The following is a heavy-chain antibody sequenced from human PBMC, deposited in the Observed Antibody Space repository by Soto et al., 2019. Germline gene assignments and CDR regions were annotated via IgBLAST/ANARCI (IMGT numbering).Heavy chain of an antibody. D-gene: IGHD5-12*01. V-gene: IGHV4-30-2*01. CDR2: IYHSGST. Sequence: SETLSLTCAVSGGSTSSGGYSWSWIRQPPGKGLEWIGYIYHSGSTYYNPSLKSRVTISVDRSKNQFSLKLSSVTAADTAVYYCARDGYSGYDFFGEQWLGFDYWGQGTLVTVSS. CDR3: ARDGYSGYDFFGEQWLGFDY. CDR1: GGSTSSGGYS. J-gene: IGHJ4*02.